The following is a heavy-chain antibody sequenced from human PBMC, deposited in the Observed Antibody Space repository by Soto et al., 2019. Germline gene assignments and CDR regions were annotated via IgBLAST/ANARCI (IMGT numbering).Heavy chain of an antibody. CDR3: ARSDFWSGYYPDY. D-gene: IGHD3-3*01. CDR2: VYYTGNT. V-gene: IGHV4-30-4*08. Sequence: QVQLQESGPGLVKPSQTLSLTCTVSGGSISSGDYHWSWIRQPPGKGLEWIGFVYYTGNTYYNPSLKSRVTISVDTSKNRFALTLSSVTGADTAVYYCARSDFWSGYYPDYWGQGTLVTVSS. J-gene: IGHJ4*02. CDR1: GGSISSGDYH.